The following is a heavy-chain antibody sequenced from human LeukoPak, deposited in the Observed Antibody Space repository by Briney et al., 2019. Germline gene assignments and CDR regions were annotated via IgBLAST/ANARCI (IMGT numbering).Heavy chain of an antibody. CDR1: GFTFSDYY. CDR2: ISSSGSTI. D-gene: IGHD1-1*01. V-gene: IGHV3-11*01. CDR3: ARSYRNWNDVEDDAFDT. Sequence: GGSLRLSCAASGFTFSDYYMSWIRQAPGKGLEWVSYISSSGSTIYYADSVKGRFTISRDNAKNSLYLQMNSLRAEDTAVYYCARSYRNWNDVEDDAFDTWGQGTMVTVSS. J-gene: IGHJ3*02.